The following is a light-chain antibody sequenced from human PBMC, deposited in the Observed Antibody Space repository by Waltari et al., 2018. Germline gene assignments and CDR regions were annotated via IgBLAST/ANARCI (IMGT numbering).Light chain of an antibody. CDR2: NTN. CDR1: RSNIGNNS. J-gene: IGLJ3*02. CDR3: SSWDDSLNGPA. Sequence: QSVLTQPPSASGTPGQRVTISCSGSRSNIGNNSVNWYQQLPRTAPKLLMYNTNPRPAGVPDRLSGSRYGTSASLAISGLQSEDEGDYYCSSWDDSLNGPAFGGGTKVTVL. V-gene: IGLV1-44*01.